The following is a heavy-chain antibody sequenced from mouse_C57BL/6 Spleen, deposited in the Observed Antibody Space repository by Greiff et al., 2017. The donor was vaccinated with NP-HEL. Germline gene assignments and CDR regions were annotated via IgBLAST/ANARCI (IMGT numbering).Heavy chain of an antibody. CDR3: TPGTGYAMDY. J-gene: IGHJ4*01. D-gene: IGHD4-1*01. CDR1: GFNIKDDY. CDR2: IDPENGDT. V-gene: IGHV14-4*01. Sequence: EVQLQESGAELVRPGASVKLSCTASGFNIKDDYMHWVKQRPEQGLEWIGWIDPENGDTEYASKFQGKATITADTSSNTAYLQLSSLTSEDTAVYYCTPGTGYAMDYWGQGTSVTVSS.